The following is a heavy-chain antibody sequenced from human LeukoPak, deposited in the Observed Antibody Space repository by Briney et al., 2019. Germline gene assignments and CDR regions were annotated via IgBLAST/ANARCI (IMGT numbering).Heavy chain of an antibody. J-gene: IGHJ4*02. V-gene: IGHV1-18*01. Sequence: GASVKVSCKASGDTFNNYYVNWVRQAPGQGLEWMGWISAYNGNTNYAQKLQGRVTMTTDTSTSTAYMELRSLRSDDTAVYYCARDPGGFDYWGQGTLVTVSS. CDR1: GDTFNNYY. CDR2: ISAYNGNT. D-gene: IGHD1-14*01. CDR3: ARDPGGFDY.